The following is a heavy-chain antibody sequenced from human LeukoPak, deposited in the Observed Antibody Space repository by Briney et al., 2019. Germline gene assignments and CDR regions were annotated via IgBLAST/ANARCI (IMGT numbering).Heavy chain of an antibody. V-gene: IGHV4-61*01. J-gene: IGHJ6*03. CDR2: IYYSGST. CDR3: ARVPCSSTSCYHYYYYMDV. Sequence: TSETLSLTCTVSGGSIRSGSYYWSWIRQPPGKGLEWIGYIYYSGSTNYNPSLKSRVTISVDTSKNQFSLKLSSVTAADTAVYYCARVPCSSTSCYHYYYYMDVWGKGTTVTVSS. D-gene: IGHD2-2*01. CDR1: GGSIRSGSYY.